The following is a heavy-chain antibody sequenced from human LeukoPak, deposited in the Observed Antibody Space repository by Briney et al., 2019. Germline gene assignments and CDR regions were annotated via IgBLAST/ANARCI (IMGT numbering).Heavy chain of an antibody. CDR1: GFTFSSYA. J-gene: IGHJ6*02. CDR2: IIGSGGST. D-gene: IGHD6-6*01. Sequence: GGSLRLSCAASGFTFSSYAMSWVRQAPGKGLEWVSAIIGSGGSTYYADSVKGRFTISRDNSKNTLYLQMNSLRAEDTAVYYCAKDIAARAHHYYYGMDVWGQGTTVTVSS. CDR3: AKDIAARAHHYYYGMDV. V-gene: IGHV3-23*01.